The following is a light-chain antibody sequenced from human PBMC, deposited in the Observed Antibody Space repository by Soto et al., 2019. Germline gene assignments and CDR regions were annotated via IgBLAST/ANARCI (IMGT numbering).Light chain of an antibody. CDR2: DAS. J-gene: IGKJ5*01. Sequence: EIQMAQSPSSVSGSVADRVTITCRASQDIGTDLGWYQQKHGKAPERLIYDASNLDTGVPSRFTGSGYGTDFTFTITSLQSDDVATYYCQQYASLPITFGQGTRLEIK. CDR3: QQYASLPIT. CDR1: QDIGTD. V-gene: IGKV1-33*01.